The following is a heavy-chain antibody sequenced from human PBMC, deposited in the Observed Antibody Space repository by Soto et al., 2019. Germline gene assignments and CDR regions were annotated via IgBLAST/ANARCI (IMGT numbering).Heavy chain of an antibody. CDR1: VDSVSSSSAA. D-gene: IGHD3-16*01. CDR3: AGVVWLRGMDV. Sequence: SQTLSLTCDISVDSVSSSSAAWNWIIQSPSRGLEWLGRTYYRSKWIHEYTVSMESRITINPDTSKNQFSLHIYSVTPEDTAVYYCAGVVWLRGMDVWGQGTRVPVSS. J-gene: IGHJ6*02. V-gene: IGHV6-1*01. CDR2: TYYRSKWIH.